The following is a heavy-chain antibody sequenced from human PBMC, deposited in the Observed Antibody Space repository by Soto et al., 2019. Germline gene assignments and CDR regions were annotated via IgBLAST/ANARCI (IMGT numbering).Heavy chain of an antibody. CDR2: IFYSGST. CDR1: GGSISSGDYY. J-gene: IGHJ4*02. V-gene: IGHV4-31*11. CDR3: ARDYYSNYYFDY. D-gene: IGHD4-4*01. Sequence: SETLSLTCAVSGGSISSGDYYWSRIRQRPGKGLEWIGYIFYSGSTYYNPSLKSRVTISVDTSKNQFSLKLSSVTAADTAVYYCARDYYSNYYFDYWGQGTLVTVSS.